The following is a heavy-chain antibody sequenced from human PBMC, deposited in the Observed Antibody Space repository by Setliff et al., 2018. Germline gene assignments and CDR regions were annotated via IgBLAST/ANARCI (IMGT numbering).Heavy chain of an antibody. CDR3: ARANKKLDYYYYYYMDV. J-gene: IGHJ6*03. D-gene: IGHD1-1*01. V-gene: IGHV4-59*12. Sequence: PSETLSLTCNVSGVSISNYYWSWIRQPPGKGLECIGYIQKSGGTNYNPSLKSRVTISLDTSKNQFSLKLISVTAADTAVYYCARANKKLDYYYYYYMDVWGKGTTVTVSS. CDR2: IQKSGGT. CDR1: GVSISNYY.